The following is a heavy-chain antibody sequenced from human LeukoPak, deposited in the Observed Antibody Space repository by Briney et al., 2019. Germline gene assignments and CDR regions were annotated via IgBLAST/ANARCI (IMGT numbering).Heavy chain of an antibody. CDR1: GGSFSGYY. CDR2: INHSGST. Sequence: KSSETLSLTCAVYGGSFSGYYWSWIRQPPGKGLEWIGGINHSGSTNYNPSLKSRVTISVDTSKNQFSLKLSSVTAADTAVYYCARVKHYIWGSYRYVWFDPWGQGTLVTVSS. CDR3: ARVKHYIWGSYRYVWFDP. D-gene: IGHD3-16*02. V-gene: IGHV4-34*01. J-gene: IGHJ5*02.